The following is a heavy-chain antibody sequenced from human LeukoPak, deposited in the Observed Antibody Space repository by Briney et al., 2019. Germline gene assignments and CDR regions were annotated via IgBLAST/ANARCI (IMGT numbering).Heavy chain of an antibody. Sequence: ASVKVSCKASGYTFTGYYMHWVRQAPGQGLEWMGRINPNSGGTNYAQKFQGRVTMTRDTSTSTVYMELSSLRSEDTAVYYCAREDITMVLGVDYWGQGTLVTVSS. CDR2: INPNSGGT. D-gene: IGHD3-10*01. CDR1: GYTFTGYY. CDR3: AREDITMVLGVDY. J-gene: IGHJ4*02. V-gene: IGHV1-2*06.